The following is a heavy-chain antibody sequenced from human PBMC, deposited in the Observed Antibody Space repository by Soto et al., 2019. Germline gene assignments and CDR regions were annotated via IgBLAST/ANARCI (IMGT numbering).Heavy chain of an antibody. D-gene: IGHD7-27*01. Sequence: SETLSLTCNVSGGSINSYYWSWIRQSPGKGLEWIGYVYYTGDTNYNPSLKSRVTISVDPSKSQFSLKLNSVTAADTAVYFCARLGASRTLVWGQGTMVT. CDR2: VYYTGDT. J-gene: IGHJ3*01. CDR3: ARLGASRTLV. CDR1: GGSINSYY. V-gene: IGHV4-59*01.